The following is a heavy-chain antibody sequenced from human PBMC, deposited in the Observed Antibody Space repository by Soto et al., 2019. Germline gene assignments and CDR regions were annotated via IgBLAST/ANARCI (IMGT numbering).Heavy chain of an antibody. CDR2: LSYDGHNA. D-gene: IGHD3-10*01. Sequence: QVQLVESGGAVVQPGTSLRLSCAASGVAFSTYGVHWVRQAPGKGLEWVAILSYDGHNAYYTDSVKGRFTISRDTSRNTLYLQMDRLRAEDTAMYYCAKDRGFGEYLFDSWGQGTLVTVSS. CDR1: GVAFSTYG. J-gene: IGHJ4*02. CDR3: AKDRGFGEYLFDS. V-gene: IGHV3-30*18.